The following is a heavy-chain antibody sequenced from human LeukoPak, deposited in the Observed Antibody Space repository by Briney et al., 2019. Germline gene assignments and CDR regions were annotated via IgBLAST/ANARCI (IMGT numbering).Heavy chain of an antibody. Sequence: ASVKVSCKASGGTFSSYAISWVRQAPGQGLEWMGGIIPIFGTANYAQKFQGRVTITTDESTSTAYMELSSLRSEDTALYYCAKFGIAAAGSALGYYYGMDVWGQGTTVTVSS. J-gene: IGHJ6*02. V-gene: IGHV1-69*05. CDR1: GGTFSSYA. CDR3: AKFGIAAAGSALGYYYGMDV. CDR2: IIPIFGTA. D-gene: IGHD6-13*01.